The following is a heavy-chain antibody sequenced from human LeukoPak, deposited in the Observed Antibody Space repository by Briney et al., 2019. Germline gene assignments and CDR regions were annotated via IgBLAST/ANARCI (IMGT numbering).Heavy chain of an antibody. CDR3: ARHGSGRYYPAEGRVDY. J-gene: IGHJ4*02. CDR1: GYGFTSYY. D-gene: IGHD3-10*01. CDR2: INPSVGGT. V-gene: IGHV1-46*03. Sequence: ASVQVSCKAFGYGFTSYYIHWVRQAPGQELEWMGIINPSVGGTTYARKFQGRVTMTRDTSTSTVYMELSSLRSEDTAVYYCARHGSGRYYPAEGRVDYWGQGTLVTVSS.